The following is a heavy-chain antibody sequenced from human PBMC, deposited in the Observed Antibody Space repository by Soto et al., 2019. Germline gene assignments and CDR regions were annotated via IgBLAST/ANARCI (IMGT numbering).Heavy chain of an antibody. CDR2: IFSSGST. CDR1: GGSITDYS. Sequence: SETLSLTCTVSGGSITDYSWVWIRQPAGKGLEWIGRIFSSGSTNYNPSLKGRITMSLDTSKNQFSLKLNSATATDTAVYFCARDQGAVVTADNWFDPWGQGILVTVSS. CDR3: ARDQGAVVTADNWFDP. J-gene: IGHJ5*02. D-gene: IGHD2-21*02. V-gene: IGHV4-4*07.